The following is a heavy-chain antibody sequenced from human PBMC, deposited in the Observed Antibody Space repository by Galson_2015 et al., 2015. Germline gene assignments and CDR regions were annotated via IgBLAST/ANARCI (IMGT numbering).Heavy chain of an antibody. CDR1: GFTFSSYA. D-gene: IGHD5-12*01. J-gene: IGHJ4*02. Sequence: SLRLSCAASGFTFSSYAMSWVRQAPGKGLEWVSAISGSGGSTYYADSVKGRFTISRDNSKNTLYLQMNSLRAEDTAVYYCASGNIVATTWGGASDYWGQGTRGTVSS. CDR2: ISGSGGST. CDR3: ASGNIVATTWGGASDY. V-gene: IGHV3-23*01.